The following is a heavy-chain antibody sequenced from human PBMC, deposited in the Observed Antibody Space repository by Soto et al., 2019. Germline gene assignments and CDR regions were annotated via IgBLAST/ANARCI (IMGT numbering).Heavy chain of an antibody. Sequence: QITLKESGPTLVKPTQTLTLTCTFSGFSLSTSGVGVGWIRQPPGKALEWLALIYWDDDKRYSPSLTSRLTITKDTSKNQVVLTMTKMDPVDTATYYCAHVLVVVANYGMDVWGQGTTVTVSS. CDR1: GFSLSTSGVG. D-gene: IGHD2-15*01. V-gene: IGHV2-5*02. CDR3: AHVLVVVANYGMDV. J-gene: IGHJ6*02. CDR2: IYWDDDK.